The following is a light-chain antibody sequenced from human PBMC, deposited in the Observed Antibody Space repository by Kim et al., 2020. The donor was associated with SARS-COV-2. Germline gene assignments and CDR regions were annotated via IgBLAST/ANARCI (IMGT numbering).Light chain of an antibody. CDR2: KIS. CDR3: QHYGNSPRT. J-gene: IGKJ1*01. Sequence: DIVMTQTPLSSPVTLGQPASISCRSSQSLVHSDGNTYLSWLQQRPGQPPRLLIYKISNRFSGVPDRFSGSGSGTDFTLTISRLEPEDFAVYYCQHYGNSPRTFGQGTKVDIK. V-gene: IGKV2-24*01. CDR1: QSLVHSDGNTY.